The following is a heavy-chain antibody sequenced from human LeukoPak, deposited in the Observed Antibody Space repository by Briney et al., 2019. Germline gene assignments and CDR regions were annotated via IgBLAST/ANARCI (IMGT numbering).Heavy chain of an antibody. J-gene: IGHJ4*02. Sequence: PGESLKISCKGSGYSFTNYWIGWVRQMPGKGLEWMGIIYPGDSDTRYTPSFQGQVTISADKSISTAYLQWSSLKASDTAIYYCTRRLRGAFYSDYWGQGTLVTVSS. CDR3: TRRLRGAFYSDY. CDR1: GYSFTNYW. D-gene: IGHD4-17*01. V-gene: IGHV5-51*01. CDR2: IYPGDSDT.